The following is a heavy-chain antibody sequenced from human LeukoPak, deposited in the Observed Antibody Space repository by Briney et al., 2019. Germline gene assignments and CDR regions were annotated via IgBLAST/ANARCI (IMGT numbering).Heavy chain of an antibody. CDR3: ARCIVGATSWFDP. V-gene: IGHV4-39*01. J-gene: IGHJ5*02. D-gene: IGHD1-26*01. CDR1: GFTFSSYAMH. CDR2: IYYSGST. Sequence: LRLSCAASGFTFSSYAMHWVRQPPGKGLEWIGSIYYSGSTYYNPSPKSRVTISVDTSKNQFSLKLSSVTAADTAVYYCARCIVGATSWFDPWGQGTLVTVSS.